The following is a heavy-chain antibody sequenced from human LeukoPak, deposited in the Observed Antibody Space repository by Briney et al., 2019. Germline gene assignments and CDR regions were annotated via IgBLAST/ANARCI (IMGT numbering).Heavy chain of an antibody. CDR3: ARVWFGYFFQ. Sequence: GGSLRLSCAASGFTFSSYAMSWVRQAPGKGLEWVSAISGSGGSTYYADSVKGRFTISKDTSNNTVYLQMNSVTVEDTAVYYCARVWFGYFFQWGQGALVTVSS. V-gene: IGHV3-23*01. D-gene: IGHD3-10*01. J-gene: IGHJ4*02. CDR2: ISGSGGST. CDR1: GFTFSSYA.